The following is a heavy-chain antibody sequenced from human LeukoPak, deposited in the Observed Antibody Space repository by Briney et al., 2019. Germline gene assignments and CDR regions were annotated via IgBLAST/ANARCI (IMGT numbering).Heavy chain of an antibody. Sequence: GGSLRLSCAASGFTFDDYAMHWVRQAPGKGLEWVSGISWNSGSISYADSVKGRFTISRDNAKNSLYLQMNSLRAEDTALYYCAKAVVATDEYYFDYWGQGTLVTVSS. CDR1: GFTFDDYA. J-gene: IGHJ4*02. V-gene: IGHV3-9*01. D-gene: IGHD5-12*01. CDR3: AKAVVATDEYYFDY. CDR2: ISWNSGSI.